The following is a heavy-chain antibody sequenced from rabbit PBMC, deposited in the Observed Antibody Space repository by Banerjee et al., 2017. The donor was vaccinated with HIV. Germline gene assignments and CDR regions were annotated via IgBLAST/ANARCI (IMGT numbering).Heavy chain of an antibody. CDR3: ARDRDTGTVYYFDL. CDR2: IATGSNSA. CDR1: GFDFSSNV. V-gene: IGHV1S47*01. Sequence: QQQLEESGGGLVKPGGTLTLTCKASGFDFSSNVMCWVRQAPGKGPEWIGCIATGSNSAYYASWVNGRFTISRSTSLNTVSLQMTTLTSADTATYFCARDRDTGTVYYFDLWGQGTLVTVS. D-gene: IGHD7-1*01. J-gene: IGHJ3*01.